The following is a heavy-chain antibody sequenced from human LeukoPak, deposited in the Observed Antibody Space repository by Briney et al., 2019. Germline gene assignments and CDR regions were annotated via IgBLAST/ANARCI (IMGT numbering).Heavy chain of an antibody. Sequence: PGGSLRLSCAASGFTFSDYWMHWVRQAPGKGLVWVSRINPDGSSAIYADSVKGRFTISRDNAKNTLYLQMNSLRAEDTAVYYCARFKVTVTSIPWGQGTLVTVSS. CDR3: ARFKVTVTSIP. J-gene: IGHJ5*02. V-gene: IGHV3-74*01. CDR2: INPDGSSA. D-gene: IGHD4-11*01. CDR1: GFTFSDYW.